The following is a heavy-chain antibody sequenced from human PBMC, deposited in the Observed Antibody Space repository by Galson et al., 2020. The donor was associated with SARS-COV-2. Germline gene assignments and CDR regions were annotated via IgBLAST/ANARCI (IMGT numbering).Heavy chain of an antibody. V-gene: IGHV3-30*01. J-gene: IGHJ4*02. D-gene: IGHD4-17*01. CDR2: ISYDGSNK. CDR3: AVLLSTVTTLDY. Sequence: GGSLRLSCAASGFTFSSYAMHWVRQAPGKGLEWVAVISYDGSNKYYADSVKGRFTISRDNSKNTLYLQMNSLRAEDTAVYYCAVLLSTVTTLDYWGQGTLVTVSS. CDR1: GFTFSSYA.